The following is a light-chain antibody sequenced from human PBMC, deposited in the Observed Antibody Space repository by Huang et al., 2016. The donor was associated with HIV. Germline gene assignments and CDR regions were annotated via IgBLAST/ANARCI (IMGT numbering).Light chain of an antibody. CDR3: QQYNDFRST. V-gene: IGKV3-15*01. CDR1: QIVSSH. J-gene: IGKJ3*01. CDR2: AAS. Sequence: ETVMTQSPVTLSVSPGGRASLSCRSSQIVSSHLAWYQQQPGQAPRLLIYAASTRATGVPARFSGSGAGTEFTLTISTLQSEDSAVYYCQQYNDFRSTFGPGTRVEIK.